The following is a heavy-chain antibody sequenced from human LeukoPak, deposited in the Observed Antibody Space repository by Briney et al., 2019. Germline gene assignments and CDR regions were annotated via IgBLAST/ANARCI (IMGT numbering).Heavy chain of an antibody. D-gene: IGHD3-10*01. V-gene: IGHV1-24*01. CDR3: ATWRTMVFPTGPWFDP. Sequence: ASVKASCKVSGYNLTELSMHWVRQAPGKGLEWVGGFDPEDGETIYAQKFQGRVTMTEDTSTDTAYMELSSLRAEDTAVYYCATWRTMVFPTGPWFDPWGQGTLVTVSS. CDR1: GYNLTELS. J-gene: IGHJ5*02. CDR2: FDPEDGET.